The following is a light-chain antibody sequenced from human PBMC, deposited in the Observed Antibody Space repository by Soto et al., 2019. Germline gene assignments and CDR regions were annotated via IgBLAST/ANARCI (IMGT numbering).Light chain of an antibody. CDR2: GNS. V-gene: IGLV1-40*01. J-gene: IGLJ2*01. Sequence: QAVVTQPPSVSGAPGQRVTISCTGSSSNIGAGYDVHWYQQLPGTAPKLLIYGNSNRPSGVPDRFSGSKSGTSASLAITGLQAEDEADYYCQSYDSSLSVVVFGGWTKVTVL. CDR3: QSYDSSLSVVV. CDR1: SSNIGAGYD.